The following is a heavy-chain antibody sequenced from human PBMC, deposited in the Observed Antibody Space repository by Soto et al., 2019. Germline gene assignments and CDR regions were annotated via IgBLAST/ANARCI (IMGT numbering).Heavy chain of an antibody. Sequence: EVQLAESGGGLAQPGGSLRLSCAASGFTLSGYAMDWVRQAPGKGLEYVSGISSNGVSTYYANSVQGRFTISRDNSKNTSYLQMGSLRPEDMAVYYCATRARPDFYYMDVWGKGTTVTVSS. CDR1: GFTLSGYA. V-gene: IGHV3-64*01. CDR3: ATRARPDFYYMDV. D-gene: IGHD6-6*01. CDR2: ISSNGVST. J-gene: IGHJ6*03.